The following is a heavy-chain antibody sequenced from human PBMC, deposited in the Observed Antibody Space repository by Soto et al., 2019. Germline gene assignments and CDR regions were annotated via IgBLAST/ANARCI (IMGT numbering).Heavy chain of an antibody. CDR3: ARYPPYYDFRLVV. J-gene: IGHJ6*02. V-gene: IGHV4-31*03. CDR2: IYYSGST. Sequence: SSETLSLTCTVSGGSISSGGYYWSWIRQHPGKGLEWIGYIYYSGSTYYNPSLKSRVTISVDTSKNQFSLKLSSVTAADTAVYYCARYPPYYDFRLVVWGQGTTVTVSS. CDR1: GGSISSGGYY. D-gene: IGHD3-3*01.